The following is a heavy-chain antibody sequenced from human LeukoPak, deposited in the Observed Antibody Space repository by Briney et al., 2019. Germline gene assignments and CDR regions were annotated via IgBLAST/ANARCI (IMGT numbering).Heavy chain of an antibody. CDR1: GFTVSSNY. J-gene: IGHJ4*02. CDR3: ARTTIFGVGFDY. Sequence: GGSLRLSGAASGFTVSSNYMSWVRQAPGKGLEWVSVTYSGGSTYYADSVKGRFTISRDNSKNTLYLQMNSLRAEDTAVYYCARTTIFGVGFDYWGQGTLVTVSS. D-gene: IGHD3-3*01. V-gene: IGHV3-53*01. CDR2: TYSGGST.